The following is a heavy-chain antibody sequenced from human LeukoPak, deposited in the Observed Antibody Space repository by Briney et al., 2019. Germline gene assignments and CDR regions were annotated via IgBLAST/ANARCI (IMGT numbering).Heavy chain of an antibody. Sequence: ASVKVSCKASGYTFTSYGISWVRQAPGQGLEWMGWISAYNGNTNYAQKLQGRVTMTTDTSTSTAYMELRSLRSDDTAVYYCASSVLLWFGGLPDAFDIWGQGTMVTVSS. D-gene: IGHD3-10*01. CDR2: ISAYNGNT. CDR3: ASSVLLWFGGLPDAFDI. CDR1: GYTFTSYG. J-gene: IGHJ3*02. V-gene: IGHV1-18*01.